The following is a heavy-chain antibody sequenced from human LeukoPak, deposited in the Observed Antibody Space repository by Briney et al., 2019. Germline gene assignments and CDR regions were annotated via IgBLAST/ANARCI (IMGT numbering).Heavy chain of an antibody. Sequence: GGSLRLSCEASGFTFSSSWMTWVRQAPGKGLEWVANINQDGSQRYSVDSVKGRFTISRDNAKNSLYLQMNSLRAEDTAVYYCARDTGGYSYDAADAFDIWGQGTMVTVSS. D-gene: IGHD5-18*01. J-gene: IGHJ3*02. CDR2: INQDGSQR. CDR3: ARDTGGYSYDAADAFDI. CDR1: GFTFSSSW. V-gene: IGHV3-7*01.